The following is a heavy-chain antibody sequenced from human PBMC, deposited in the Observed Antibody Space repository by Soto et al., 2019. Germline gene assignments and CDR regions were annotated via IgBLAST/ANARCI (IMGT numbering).Heavy chain of an antibody. CDR1: GDTFSSYA. Sequence: QVQLVQSGAEVKKPGSSVKVSCKASGDTFSSYAISWVRQAPGQGLEWMGGIIPIFGTANYAQKFQGRGTITADESTSTAYMELSSLRSEDTAVYYCARGGYSGYDDNYYYGMDVWGQGTTVTVSS. CDR2: IIPIFGTA. J-gene: IGHJ6*02. D-gene: IGHD5-12*01. V-gene: IGHV1-69*12. CDR3: ARGGYSGYDDNYYYGMDV.